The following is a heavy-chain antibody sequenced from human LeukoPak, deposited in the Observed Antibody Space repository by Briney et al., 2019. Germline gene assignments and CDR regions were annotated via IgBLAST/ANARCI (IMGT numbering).Heavy chain of an antibody. CDR1: SGSVSSGSYY. D-gene: IGHD2-8*02. CDR3: ARRTGDWFDP. V-gene: IGHV4-61*01. Sequence: SETLSLTCTVSSGSVSSGSYYWSWIRQPPGKGLEWIGYISYGGSTNYNPSLKSRVTISVDTSKTQFSLKLSSVTAADTAVYYCARRTGDWFDPWGQGTLVTVSS. J-gene: IGHJ5*02. CDR2: ISYGGST.